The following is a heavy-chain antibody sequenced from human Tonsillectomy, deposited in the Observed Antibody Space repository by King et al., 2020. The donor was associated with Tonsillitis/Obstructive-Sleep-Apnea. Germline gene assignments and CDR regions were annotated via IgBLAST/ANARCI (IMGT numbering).Heavy chain of an antibody. Sequence: LQLQESGPGLVKPSETLSLTCTVSGGSIGSSSYSWGWIRQPPGEGLEWIGSFYYRGNTYNNPSLKSRVTMSVDTAKNQFTLRLSSVTAADTAVYYCARHEIGAAASTSTFDYWGQGTLVTVSS. V-gene: IGHV4-39*01. J-gene: IGHJ4*02. D-gene: IGHD6-13*01. CDR3: ARHEIGAAASTSTFDY. CDR1: GGSIGSSSYS. CDR2: FYYRGNT.